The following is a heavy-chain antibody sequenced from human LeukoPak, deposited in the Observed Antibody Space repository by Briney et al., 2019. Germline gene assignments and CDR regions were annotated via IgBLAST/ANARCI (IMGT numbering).Heavy chain of an antibody. J-gene: IGHJ6*02. CDR1: GGSISSYY. CDR3: ARERAQPLFYGMDV. D-gene: IGHD2-2*01. CDR2: IYYSGST. V-gene: IGHV4-59*01. Sequence: SETLSLTCTVSGGSISSYYWSWIRQPPGKGLEWIGYIYYSGSTNYNPSLKSRVTISVDTSKNQFSLKLSSVTAADTAVYYSARERAQPLFYGMDVWGQGTTVTVSS.